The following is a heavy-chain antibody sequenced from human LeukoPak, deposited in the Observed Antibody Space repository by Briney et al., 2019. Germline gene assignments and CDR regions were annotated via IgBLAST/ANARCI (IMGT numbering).Heavy chain of an antibody. CDR2: INQDGSEI. J-gene: IGHJ6*02. V-gene: IGHV3-7*01. D-gene: IGHD5-24*01. Sequence: PGGSLRLSCAASGFSFSNFWMSWVRQAPGKGLEWVANINQDGSEIYYVDSVKGRFTISRDNAKNSLYLQMNSLRAEDTAVYYCARDLRWGDGYTPSYYYYGMDVWGQGTTVTVSS. CDR1: GFSFSNFW. CDR3: ARDLRWGDGYTPSYYYYGMDV.